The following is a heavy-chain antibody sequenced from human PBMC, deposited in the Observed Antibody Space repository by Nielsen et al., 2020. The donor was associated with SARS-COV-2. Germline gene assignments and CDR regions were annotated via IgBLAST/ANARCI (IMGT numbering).Heavy chain of an antibody. CDR3: ARGGLSGYSYGRTRPYYYYYMDV. J-gene: IGHJ6*03. D-gene: IGHD5-18*01. CDR2: IWYDGSNK. CDR1: GFTFSSYG. V-gene: IGHV3-33*01. Sequence: GGSLRLSCAASGFTFSSYGMHWVRQAPGKGLEWVAVIWYDGSNKYYADSVKGRFTISRDNAKNSLYLQMNSLRAEDTAVYYCARGGLSGYSYGRTRPYYYYYMDVWGKGTTVTVSS.